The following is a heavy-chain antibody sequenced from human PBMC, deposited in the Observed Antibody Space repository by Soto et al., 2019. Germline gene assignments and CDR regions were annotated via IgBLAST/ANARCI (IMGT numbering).Heavy chain of an antibody. J-gene: IGHJ4*02. Sequence: ASVKVSCKVSGYTFTVYYMHWVRQAPGQGLEWMGWINPKSGGTMYPQKFQGRVTMTWDTSISTAYMAPTRLRSDDTAVYYCARDLAKGGGSAGFDYWGQGTLVTVSS. V-gene: IGHV1-2*02. CDR2: INPKSGGT. CDR3: ARDLAKGGGSAGFDY. CDR1: GYTFTVYY. D-gene: IGHD1-26*01.